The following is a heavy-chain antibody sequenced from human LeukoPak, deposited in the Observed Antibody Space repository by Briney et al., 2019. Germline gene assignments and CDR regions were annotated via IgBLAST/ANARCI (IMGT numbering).Heavy chain of an antibody. CDR1: GYSISSGYY. CDR3: ARDYIVVVPAATYNWFDP. Sequence: SETLSLTCAVSGYSISSGYYWGWIRQPPGKGLQWIGSIYHSGSTYYNPSLKSRVTISVDTSKNQFSLKLSSVTAADTAVYYCARDYIVVVPAATYNWFDPWGQGTLVNVSS. D-gene: IGHD2-2*01. J-gene: IGHJ5*02. V-gene: IGHV4-38-2*02. CDR2: IYHSGST.